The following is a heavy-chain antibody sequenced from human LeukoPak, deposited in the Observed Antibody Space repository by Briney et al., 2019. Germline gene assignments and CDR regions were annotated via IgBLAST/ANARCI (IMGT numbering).Heavy chain of an antibody. D-gene: IGHD6-13*01. J-gene: IGHJ4*02. CDR3: ARSLSRFSSSWCPFDY. V-gene: IGHV4-30-2*01. CDR1: GGSISSGGYY. Sequence: SETPSLTCTVSGGSISSGGYYWSWIRQPPGKGLEWIGYIYHSGSTYYNPSLKSRVTISVDRSKNQFSLKLSSVTAADTAVYYCARSLSRFSSSWCPFDYWGQGTLVTVSS. CDR2: IYHSGST.